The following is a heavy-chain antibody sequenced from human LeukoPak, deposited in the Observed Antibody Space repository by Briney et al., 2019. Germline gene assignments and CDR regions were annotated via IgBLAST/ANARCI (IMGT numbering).Heavy chain of an antibody. D-gene: IGHD3-22*01. J-gene: IGHJ2*01. CDR3: ARSPTFYYDTGGYSLWYFDL. Sequence: PSETLSLTCTVSGGSMSSSSYYWGWVRQPPGKGLEWIGSFYYSGSTYYNPSLKSRVTISVDTSKNQFSLKLSSVTAADTAMYYCARSPTFYYDTGGYSLWYFDLWGRGTLVTVSS. CDR2: FYYSGST. CDR1: GGSMSSSSYY. V-gene: IGHV4-39*07.